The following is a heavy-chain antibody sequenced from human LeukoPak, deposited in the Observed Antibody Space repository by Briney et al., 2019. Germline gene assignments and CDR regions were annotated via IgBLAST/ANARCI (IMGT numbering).Heavy chain of an antibody. J-gene: IGHJ3*02. Sequence: ASVKVSCKASGYTFTRYYMHWVRQAPGQGLEWMGWINPKSGGTVYAQKFQGRVTMTRDTSSSTAYMELSRLRFDDTVVYYCARGPRITIFGVVMANDAFDIWGQGTMVTVSS. CDR1: GYTFTRYY. D-gene: IGHD3-3*01. CDR3: ARGPRITIFGVVMANDAFDI. CDR2: INPKSGGT. V-gene: IGHV1-2*02.